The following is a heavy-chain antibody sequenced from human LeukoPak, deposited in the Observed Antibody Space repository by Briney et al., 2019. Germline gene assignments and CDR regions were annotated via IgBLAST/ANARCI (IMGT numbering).Heavy chain of an antibody. CDR1: GFTFSSYG. D-gene: IGHD3-3*01. V-gene: IGHV3-33*08. CDR2: IWYGGSNK. Sequence: GGSLRLSCAASGFTFSSYGMHWVRQAPGKGLEWVAVIWYGGSNKYYADSVKGRFTISRDNSKNTLYLQMNSLRAEDTAVYYCARDPIDFWSGGLYYYYYYMDVWGKRTTVTVSS. CDR3: ARDPIDFWSGGLYYYYYYMDV. J-gene: IGHJ6*03.